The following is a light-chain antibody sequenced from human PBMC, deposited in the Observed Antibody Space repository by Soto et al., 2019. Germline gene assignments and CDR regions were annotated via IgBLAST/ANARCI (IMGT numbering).Light chain of an antibody. CDR2: DVS. CDR3: RRDPRSSTPRV. J-gene: IGLJ1*01. V-gene: IGLV2-14*01. Sequence: QSALAQPASVSGSPGQSITISCTGTSSDVGGYNYVSWYQQHPGKAPKLMIYDVSNRPSGVSNRSSGSKSGNTASLTISGLQAEDEADYYCRRDPRSSTPRVFAT. CDR1: SSDVGGYNY.